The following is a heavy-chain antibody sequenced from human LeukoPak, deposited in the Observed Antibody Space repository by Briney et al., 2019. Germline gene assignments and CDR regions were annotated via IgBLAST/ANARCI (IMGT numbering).Heavy chain of an antibody. CDR2: ISSSSSYI. V-gene: IGHV3-21*01. Sequence: GGSLRLSCAASGFTFSSYSMNWVRQAPGKGREWVSSISSSSSYIYYADSVKGRFTISRDNAKNSLYLQMNSLRAEDTAVYYCARDLDHDILTGYYNVWGSDYWGQGTLVTVSS. D-gene: IGHD3-9*01. CDR3: ARDLDHDILTGYYNVWGSDY. CDR1: GFTFSSYS. J-gene: IGHJ4*02.